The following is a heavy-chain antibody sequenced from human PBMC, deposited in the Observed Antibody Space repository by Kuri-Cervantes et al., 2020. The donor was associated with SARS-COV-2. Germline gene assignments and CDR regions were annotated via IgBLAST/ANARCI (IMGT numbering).Heavy chain of an antibody. CDR3: ASAQEHNAQQLAGVDY. J-gene: IGHJ4*02. CDR1: GYTFTSYY. CDR2: INPSGGST. V-gene: IGHV1-46*01. Sequence: ASVKVSCKASGYTFTSYYMHWVRQAPGQGLEWMGIINPSGGSTSYAQKFQGRVTMTRDTSTSTVYMELSSLRSEDTAVYYCASAQEHNAQQLAGVDYWGQGTLVTVSS. D-gene: IGHD6-13*01.